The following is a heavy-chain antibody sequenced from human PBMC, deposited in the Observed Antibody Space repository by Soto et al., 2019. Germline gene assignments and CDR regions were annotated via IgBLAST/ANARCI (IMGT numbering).Heavy chain of an antibody. Sequence: QVQLQQWGAGLLKPSETLPLTCAVYGGSFSGYYWSWIRQPPGKGLEWIGEINHSGSTNYNPSLKSRVTISVDTSKNQFSLKLSSVTAADTAVYYCARRAGPFWSGYPYYFDYWGQGTLVTVSS. J-gene: IGHJ4*02. V-gene: IGHV4-34*01. D-gene: IGHD3-3*01. CDR1: GGSFSGYY. CDR2: INHSGST. CDR3: ARRAGPFWSGYPYYFDY.